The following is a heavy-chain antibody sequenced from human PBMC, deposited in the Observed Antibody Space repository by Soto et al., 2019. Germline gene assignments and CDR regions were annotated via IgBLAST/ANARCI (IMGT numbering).Heavy chain of an antibody. CDR3: AREEYYDSSGYQRDS. J-gene: IGHJ4*02. CDR2: ISYDGCKK. CDR1: GFTLSSYA. D-gene: IGHD3-22*01. V-gene: IGHV3-30-3*01. Sequence: GGSLRLSCAASGFTLSSYAMHWVRQAPGKGLEWVAVISYDGCKKYYADSVKGRFTISRANSKITLYLQMNSLRAEDTAVYYCAREEYYDSSGYQRDSWGQGTLVTVSS.